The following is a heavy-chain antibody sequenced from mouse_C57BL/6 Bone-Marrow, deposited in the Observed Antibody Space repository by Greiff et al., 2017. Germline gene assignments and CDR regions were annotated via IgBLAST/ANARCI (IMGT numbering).Heavy chain of an antibody. CDR2: ISNLSYSI. Sequence: EVKLVESGGGLVQPGGSLKLSCAASGFTFSDYGMAWVRQAPRKGPEWVAFISNLSYSIYYADTVTGRFTISRENAKNTLYLELSSLRSEDTAMYYCARRLRFYAMDYWGQGTSVTVSS. J-gene: IGHJ4*01. V-gene: IGHV5-15*01. D-gene: IGHD1-1*01. CDR3: ARRLRFYAMDY. CDR1: GFTFSDYG.